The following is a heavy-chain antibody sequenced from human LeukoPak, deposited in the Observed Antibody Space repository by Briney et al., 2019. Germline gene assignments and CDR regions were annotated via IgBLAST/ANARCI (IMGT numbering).Heavy chain of an antibody. D-gene: IGHD6-13*01. CDR3: ARDTHSSSWGPLDY. V-gene: IGHV3-21*01. CDR2: ISSSSSYI. J-gene: IGHJ4*02. Sequence: GGSLRLSCAASGFTFSSYSMNWVRQAPGKGLEWVSSISSSSSYIYYADSVKGRFTISRDNAKNSLYLQMNSLRAEDTAVYYCARDTHSSSWGPLDYWGQGTLVTVSS. CDR1: GFTFSSYS.